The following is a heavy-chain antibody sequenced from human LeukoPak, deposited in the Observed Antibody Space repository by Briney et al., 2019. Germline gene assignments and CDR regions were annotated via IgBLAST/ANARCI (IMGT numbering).Heavy chain of an antibody. CDR3: ARESRRSYCNEY. D-gene: IGHD2-2*01. V-gene: IGHV4-4*07. CDR2: IFSSGST. CDR1: GGSISNYY. J-gene: IGHJ4*02. Sequence: SETLSLTCTVSGGSISNYYWSWIRQPAGKGLEWIGRIFSSGSTNYNPSLKSRVTMSVDTSKNQFSLKLSSVTAADTAEYFCARESRRSYCNEYWGQGTLVTVSS.